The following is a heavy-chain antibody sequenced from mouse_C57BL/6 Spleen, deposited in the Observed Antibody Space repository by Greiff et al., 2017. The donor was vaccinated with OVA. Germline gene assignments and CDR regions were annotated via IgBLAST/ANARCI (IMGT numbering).Heavy chain of an antibody. CDR3: ARGDYGSSYNFDY. CDR1: GYTFTSYW. CDR2: IDPSDSDT. J-gene: IGHJ2*01. V-gene: IGHV1-52*01. Sequence: VQLQQPGAELVRPGSSVKLSCKASGYTFTSYWMHWVKQRPIQGLEWIGNIDPSDSDTHYNQKFKDKATLTVDKSSSTAYMQLSSLTSEDSAVYYCARGDYGSSYNFDYWGQGTTLTVSS. D-gene: IGHD1-1*01.